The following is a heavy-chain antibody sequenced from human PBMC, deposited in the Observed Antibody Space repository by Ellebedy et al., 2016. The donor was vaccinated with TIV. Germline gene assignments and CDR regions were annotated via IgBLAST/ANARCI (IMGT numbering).Heavy chain of an antibody. V-gene: IGHV1-46*01. CDR3: ATARQDAAAGTYFQH. D-gene: IGHD6-13*01. CDR1: GYTFTSYY. J-gene: IGHJ1*01. Sequence: ASVKVSCKASGYTFTSYYMHWVRQAPGQGLEWMGIINPSGGNTNYAQKFQERVTITRDMSTSTAYMELSSLRSEDTAVYYCATARQDAAAGTYFQHWGQGTLVTVSS. CDR2: INPSGGNT.